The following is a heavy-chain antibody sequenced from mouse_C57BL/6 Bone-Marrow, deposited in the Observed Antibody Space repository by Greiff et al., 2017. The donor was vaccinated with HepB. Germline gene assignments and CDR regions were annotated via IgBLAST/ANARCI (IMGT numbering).Heavy chain of an antibody. J-gene: IGHJ3*01. CDR3: TRYYGSPAWFAY. CDR1: GYTFTDYE. CDR2: IDPETGGT. V-gene: IGHV1-15*01. Sequence: VKLQQSGAELVRPGASVTLSCKASGYTFTDYEMHWVKQTPVHGLEWIGAIDPETGGTAYNQKFKGKAILTADKSSSTAYMELRSLTSEDSAVYYCTRYYGSPAWFAYWGQGTLVTVSA. D-gene: IGHD1-1*01.